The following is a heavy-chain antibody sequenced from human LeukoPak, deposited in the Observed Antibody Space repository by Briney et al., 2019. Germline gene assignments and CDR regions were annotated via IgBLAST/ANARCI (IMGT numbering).Heavy chain of an antibody. J-gene: IGHJ4*02. Sequence: PGESLRLSCTASGFTFSSYEMNWVRQAPGKGLEWVSYISSSGSTIYYADSVKGRFTISRDNAKNTLYLQMNSLRAEDTAVYYCARNLVVPAALDYWGQGTLVTVSS. V-gene: IGHV3-48*03. CDR3: ARNLVVPAALDY. CDR1: GFTFSSYE. CDR2: ISSSGSTI. D-gene: IGHD2-2*01.